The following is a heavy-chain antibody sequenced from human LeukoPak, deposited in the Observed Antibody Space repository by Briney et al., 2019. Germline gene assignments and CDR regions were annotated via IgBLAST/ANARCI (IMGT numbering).Heavy chain of an antibody. CDR2: FDPEDGET. V-gene: IGHV1-24*01. Sequence: ASVKVSCKVSGYTLTELSMHWLRQAPGKGLEWMGGFDPEDGETIYAQKFQGRVTMTEDTSADTAYMELSSLRSEDTAVYYCATYSSSWHLYGMDVWGQGTTVTVSS. CDR1: GYTLTELS. CDR3: ATYSSSWHLYGMDV. D-gene: IGHD6-13*01. J-gene: IGHJ6*02.